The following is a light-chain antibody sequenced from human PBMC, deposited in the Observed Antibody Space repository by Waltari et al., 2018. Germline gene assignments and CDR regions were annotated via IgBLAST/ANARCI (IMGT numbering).Light chain of an antibody. V-gene: IGKV3-20*01. J-gene: IGKJ1*01. CDR2: DAS. Sequence: EIVLTQSPGTLSLSPGERATLPCMASQVVSRFLAWYQQKPGQAPRLLIYDASTRATGIPDRFSGSGSGTDFSLTISRLEPEDFAVYYCQKYVSLPATFGQGTKVEIK. CDR1: QVVSRF. CDR3: QKYVSLPAT.